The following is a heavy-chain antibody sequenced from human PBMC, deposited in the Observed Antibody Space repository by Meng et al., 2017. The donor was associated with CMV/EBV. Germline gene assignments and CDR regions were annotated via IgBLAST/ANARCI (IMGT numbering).Heavy chain of an antibody. CDR2: IKSKTDGGTT. V-gene: IGHV3-15*07. CDR3: TTILLAVAGGFDY. D-gene: IGHD6-19*01. Sequence: SGFTFRNAWMNWVRQAPGKGLEWVGRIKSKTDGGTTDYAAPVKGRFTISRDDSKTTLYLQLNSLKTEDTAVYYCTTILLAVAGGFDYWGPRTLLTVSS. CDR1: GFTFRNAW. J-gene: IGHJ4*01.